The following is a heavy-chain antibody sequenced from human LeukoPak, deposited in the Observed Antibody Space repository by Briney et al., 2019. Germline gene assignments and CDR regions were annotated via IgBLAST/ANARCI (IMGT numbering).Heavy chain of an antibody. CDR1: GFTFSTND. J-gene: IGHJ4*02. V-gene: IGHV3-21*01. CDR2: ISSSSSFT. Sequence: PGGSLRLSCAASGFTFSTNDMNWARQTPGKGLEWVSSISSSSSFTYYADSLKGRFTISRDNAKNSLYLLMDSLRVEDTAVYYCARDDSSGYYFDDWGQGALVTVSS. D-gene: IGHD3-22*01. CDR3: ARDDSSGYYFDD.